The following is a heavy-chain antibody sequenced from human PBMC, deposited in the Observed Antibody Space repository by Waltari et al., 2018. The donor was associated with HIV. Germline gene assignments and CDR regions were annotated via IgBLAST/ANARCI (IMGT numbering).Heavy chain of an antibody. Sequence: QVQLQESGPGLVKPSQTLSLTCTVSGGSISSGSYYWSWIRQPAGKGLKGIGRFYTAGSTHTRPHHRSRVTIPVDTSKNLFSLKVCAGTAADTAVYYCAGGGLGGAYWEDYWGQGTLVTVSS. CDR2: FYTAGST. J-gene: IGHJ4*02. CDR3: AGGGLGGAYWEDY. V-gene: IGHV4-61*02. D-gene: IGHD1-26*01. CDR1: GGSISSGSYY.